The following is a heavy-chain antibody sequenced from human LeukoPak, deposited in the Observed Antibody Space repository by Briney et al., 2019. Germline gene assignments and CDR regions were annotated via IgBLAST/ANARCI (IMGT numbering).Heavy chain of an antibody. CDR3: AKDLARPNWFDP. J-gene: IGHJ5*02. V-gene: IGHV3-23*01. D-gene: IGHD6-6*01. CDR1: GFTFSSYA. CDR2: ISGSGGST. Sequence: GGSLRLSCAASGFTFSSYAMSWVRQAPGKGLEWASAISGSGGSTYYADSVKGRFTISRDNSKNTLYLQMNSLRAEDTAVYYCAKDLARPNWFDPWGQGTLVTVSS.